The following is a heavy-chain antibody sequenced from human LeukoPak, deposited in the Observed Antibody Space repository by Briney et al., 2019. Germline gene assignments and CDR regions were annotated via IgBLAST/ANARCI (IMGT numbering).Heavy chain of an antibody. Sequence: KPSETLSLTCTVSGGSISSSSYYWGWIRQPPGKGLEWIGSIYYSGSTNYNPSLKSRVTISVDTSKNQFSLKLSSVTAADTAVYYCATTDIVGATPDAFDIWGQGTMVTVSS. CDR2: IYYSGST. V-gene: IGHV4-39*07. D-gene: IGHD1-26*01. CDR1: GGSISSSSYY. J-gene: IGHJ3*02. CDR3: ATTDIVGATPDAFDI.